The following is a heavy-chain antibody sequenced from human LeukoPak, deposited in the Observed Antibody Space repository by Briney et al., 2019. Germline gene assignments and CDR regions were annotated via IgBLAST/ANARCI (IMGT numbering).Heavy chain of an antibody. Sequence: SGGSLRLSCAASGVTFSSFNMHWIRQAPGKGLVWVSRLKSDGSTAMYADSVQGRFTISRDNAGNTVHLLMSSLTVEDTGVYYCARGIYGDPVAFDSWGQGALVTVSS. CDR2: LKSDGSTA. D-gene: IGHD4-17*01. J-gene: IGHJ4*02. CDR3: ARGIYGDPVAFDS. CDR1: GVTFSSFN. V-gene: IGHV3-74*03.